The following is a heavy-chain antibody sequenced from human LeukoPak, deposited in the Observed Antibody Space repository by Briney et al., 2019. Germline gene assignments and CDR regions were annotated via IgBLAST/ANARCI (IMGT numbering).Heavy chain of an antibody. Sequence: SETLSLTCAVYGGSFSGYYWSWIRQPPGKGLEWIGEINHSGSTNYNPSLKSRVTISVDTSKNQFSLKLSSVTAADTAVYYCARAPPKIMITFGGVIVMEGPFDYWGQGTLVTVSS. J-gene: IGHJ4*02. V-gene: IGHV4-34*01. CDR2: INHSGST. D-gene: IGHD3-16*02. CDR3: ARAPPKIMITFGGVIVMEGPFDY. CDR1: GGSFSGYY.